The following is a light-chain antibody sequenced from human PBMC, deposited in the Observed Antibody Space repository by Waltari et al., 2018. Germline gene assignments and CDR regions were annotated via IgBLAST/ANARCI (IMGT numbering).Light chain of an antibody. CDR3: HQYSGA. CDR2: AAS. V-gene: IGKV3-15*01. CDR1: QSLSTN. Sequence: LVMTQSPATLSVSPGERVTLSCGASQSLSTNLVWYQQKPGQPPRLLIYAASTRATGIPARFSGSGSGTEFTLTISSLQPEDSAVYYCHQYSGAFGQGTKVEIK. J-gene: IGKJ1*01.